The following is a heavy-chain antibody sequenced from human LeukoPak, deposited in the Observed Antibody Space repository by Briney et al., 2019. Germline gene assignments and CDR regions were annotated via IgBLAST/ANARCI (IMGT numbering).Heavy chain of an antibody. D-gene: IGHD3-22*01. CDR1: GFKLIGYS. J-gene: IGHJ4*02. CDR3: AKEGDNTGYRYFDD. CDR2: INSSSGTI. Sequence: PGGSLRLSCAASGFKLIGYSMNGVRQAPGKGLEWVSYINSSSGTIIYADSVKGRFTISRDNAKNSLYLQMNSLRAEDTAVYYCAKEGDNTGYRYFDDWGQGTLVTVSS. V-gene: IGHV3-48*04.